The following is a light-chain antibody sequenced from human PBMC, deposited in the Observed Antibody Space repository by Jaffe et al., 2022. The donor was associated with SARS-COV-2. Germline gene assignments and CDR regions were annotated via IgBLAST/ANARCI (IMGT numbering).Light chain of an antibody. Sequence: DIQMTQSPPSLSASIGDRVTITCRTSQSISSYLNWYQQTPGRAPKLLIYVTTNLQSGVPSRFSGSGSGTEFTLTINSLQPEDFATYYCQQSHITPLTFGGGTKVEI. CDR3: QQSHITPLT. CDR1: QSISSY. V-gene: IGKV1-39*01. J-gene: IGKJ4*01. CDR2: VTT.